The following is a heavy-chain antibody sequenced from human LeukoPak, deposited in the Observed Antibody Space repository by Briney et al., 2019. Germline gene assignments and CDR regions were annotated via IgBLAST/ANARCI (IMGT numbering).Heavy chain of an antibody. CDR1: GYTFTNYG. J-gene: IGHJ1*01. Sequence: ASVKVSCKASGYTFTNYGISWVRQAPGQGLEWMGWISVYNGNTNYAQKLQGRVTMTTDTSTSTAYMELRSLRSDDTAVYYCARANYDTTGYYFPEYFQHWGQGTLVTVSS. D-gene: IGHD3-22*01. CDR2: ISVYNGNT. CDR3: ARANYDTTGYYFPEYFQH. V-gene: IGHV1-18*01.